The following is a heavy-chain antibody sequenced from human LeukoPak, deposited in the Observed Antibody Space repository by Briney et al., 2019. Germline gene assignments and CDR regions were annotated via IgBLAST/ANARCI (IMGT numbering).Heavy chain of an antibody. CDR1: GGSISSETYY. D-gene: IGHD6-13*01. J-gene: IGHJ4*02. CDR3: ARAGRRAAAGPGFLRRIDY. CDR2: IYYSGNT. Sequence: SETLSLTCTVSGGSISSETYYWGWIRQPPGKGLEWIGSIYYSGNTYYNPSLKSRVTISVDTSKNQFSLKLSSVTAADTAVYYRARAGRRAAAGPGFLRRIDYWGQGTLVTVSS. V-gene: IGHV4-39*07.